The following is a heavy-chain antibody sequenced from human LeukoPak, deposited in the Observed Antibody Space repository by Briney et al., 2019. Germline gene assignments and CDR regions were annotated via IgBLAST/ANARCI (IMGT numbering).Heavy chain of an antibody. D-gene: IGHD3-10*01. Sequence: GGSLRLSCAASGFTFSRFWMTWVREAPGKGLEWVANIKEDGSDKYYVDSVKGRFTVSRDNAKNSLYLQMNSLRDEDTAVYYCARDRGYFVSDYWGQGTPVTVSS. J-gene: IGHJ4*02. V-gene: IGHV3-7*01. CDR3: ARDRGYFVSDY. CDR1: GFTFSRFW. CDR2: IKEDGSDK.